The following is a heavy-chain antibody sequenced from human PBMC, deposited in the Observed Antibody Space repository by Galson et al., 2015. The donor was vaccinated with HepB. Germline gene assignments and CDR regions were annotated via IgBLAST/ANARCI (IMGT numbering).Heavy chain of an antibody. J-gene: IGHJ4*02. CDR1: GGSISSSSYY. Sequence: LSLTCTVSGGSISSSSYYWGWLRQPPGKGLEWIGSFYYTGNTHNPSLKSRVTISGDTSKNQFSLKLNSVTAADTAVYYCARHESESKTYAADNWGQGTLVTVSS. V-gene: IGHV4-39*01. CDR3: ARHESESKTYAADN. D-gene: IGHD2-2*01. CDR2: FYYTGNT.